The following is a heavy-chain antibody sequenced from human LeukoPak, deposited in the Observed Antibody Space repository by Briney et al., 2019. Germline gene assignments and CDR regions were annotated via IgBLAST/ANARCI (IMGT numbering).Heavy chain of an antibody. CDR3: ARARRGSSWDYFDY. CDR2: IYHSGST. CDR1: GGSISSGGYS. Sequence: PSETLSLTCAVSGGSISSGGYSWSWIWQPPGKGLEWIGYIYHSGSTYYNPSLKSRVTMSVDTSKNQFSLKLSSVTAADTAVYYCARARRGSSWDYFDYWGQGTLVTVSS. J-gene: IGHJ4*02. D-gene: IGHD6-13*01. V-gene: IGHV4-30-2*01.